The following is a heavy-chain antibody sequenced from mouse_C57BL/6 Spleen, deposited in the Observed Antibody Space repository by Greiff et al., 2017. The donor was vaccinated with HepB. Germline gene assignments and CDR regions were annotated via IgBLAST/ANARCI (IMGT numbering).Heavy chain of an antibody. CDR3: ARPYYDYDDPYYYAMDY. CDR1: GYTFTSYW. Sequence: VQLQQSGAELVKPGASVKLSCKASGYTFTSYWMHWVKQRPGRGLEWIGRIDPNSGGTKYNEKFKSKATLTVDKPSSTAYMQLSSLTSEDAAVYYCARPYYDYDDPYYYAMDYWGQGTSVTVSS. V-gene: IGHV1-72*01. CDR2: IDPNSGGT. J-gene: IGHJ4*01. D-gene: IGHD2-4*01.